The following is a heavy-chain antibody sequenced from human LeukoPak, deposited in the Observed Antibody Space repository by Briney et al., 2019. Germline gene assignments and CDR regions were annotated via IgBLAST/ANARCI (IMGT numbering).Heavy chain of an antibody. D-gene: IGHD2-2*01. J-gene: IGHJ4*02. CDR3: AREGAEYQLLLALDY. V-gene: IGHV1-69*13. CDR1: GGTFSSYA. CDR2: IIPIFGTA. Sequence: ASVKVSCKASGGTFSSYAISWVRQAPGQGLEWMGGIIPIFGTANHAQKFQGRVTITADESTSTAYMELSSLRSEDTAVYYCAREGAEYQLLLALDYWGQGTLVTVSS.